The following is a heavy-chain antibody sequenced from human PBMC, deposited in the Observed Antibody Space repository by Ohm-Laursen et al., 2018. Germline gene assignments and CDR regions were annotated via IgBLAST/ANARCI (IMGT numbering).Heavy chain of an antibody. Sequence: PRLSCAASGFTFSSYGMHWVRQASGKGLEWVGRIKSKAAGETREYAEPVKGRFTILGDDSKNTLSLQMNSLKTEDTGVYYCSTDHFSWGQGTLVTVSS. J-gene: IGHJ5*02. CDR1: GFTFSSYG. V-gene: IGHV3-15*01. CDR3: STDHFS. CDR2: IKSKAAGETR. D-gene: IGHD2/OR15-2a*01.